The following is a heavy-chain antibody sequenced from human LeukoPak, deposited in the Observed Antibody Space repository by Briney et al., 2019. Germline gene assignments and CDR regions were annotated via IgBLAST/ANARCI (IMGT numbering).Heavy chain of an antibody. D-gene: IGHD3-3*01. J-gene: IGHJ4*02. CDR1: GFTFAPYW. CDR3: ARGIEEWLYLYY. Sequence: GGSLRLSCAASGFTFAPYWMTWVRQAPGKGLEYVATMNRDGSEKYYVDSVKGRFTISRDNSKNSLYPQMDSLRAEDTAVYYCARGIEEWLYLYYWGQGALVTVAS. CDR2: MNRDGSEK. V-gene: IGHV3-7*04.